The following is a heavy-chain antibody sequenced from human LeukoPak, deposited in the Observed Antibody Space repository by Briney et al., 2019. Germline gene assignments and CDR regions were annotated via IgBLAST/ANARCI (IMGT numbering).Heavy chain of an antibody. CDR2: VSATGST. J-gene: IGHJ4*02. V-gene: IGHV4-61*02. D-gene: IGHD5-24*01. CDR1: GGSISSGSYY. Sequence: KPSQTLSLTCTVSGGSISSGSYYWTWIRQPAGKGLEWIGRVSATGSTNYNPSLKSRVTISIDTSNNQFSLKLSSVTAADTAVYHCAGEVGARDGYNYGGSDYWGQGTLVTVSS. CDR3: AGEVGARDGYNYGGSDY.